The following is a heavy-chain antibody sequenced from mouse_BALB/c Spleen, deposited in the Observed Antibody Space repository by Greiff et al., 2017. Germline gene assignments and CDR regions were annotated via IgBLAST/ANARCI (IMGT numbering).Heavy chain of an antibody. D-gene: IGHD3-1*01. J-gene: IGHJ3*01. Sequence: LQQPGSERVRPGASVKLSCKASGDTFPSYWMPWVKQRPGQGLEWIGNIYPGSGGTNYDEKFKRKATLSVDTSSSTAYMQLSILTSEDSAVYSCTRSPSAWFAYWGQGTLVTVSA. CDR1: GDTFPSYW. CDR3: TRSPSAWFAY. V-gene: IGHV1S22*01. CDR2: IYPGSGGT.